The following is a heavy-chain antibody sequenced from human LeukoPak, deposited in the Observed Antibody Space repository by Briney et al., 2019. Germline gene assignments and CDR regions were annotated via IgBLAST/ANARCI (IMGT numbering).Heavy chain of an antibody. CDR2: IYSGGNT. CDR1: GFTVSSNY. Sequence: PGGSLRLSCAASGFTVSSNYMSWVRQAPGRGLEWVSVIYSGGNTYYADSVKGRFTISRDNSKNTLYLQMNSLRAEDTAVYYCARLGARSGSYDYWGQGTLVTVSS. V-gene: IGHV3-66*01. D-gene: IGHD3-10*01. CDR3: ARLGARSGSYDY. J-gene: IGHJ4*02.